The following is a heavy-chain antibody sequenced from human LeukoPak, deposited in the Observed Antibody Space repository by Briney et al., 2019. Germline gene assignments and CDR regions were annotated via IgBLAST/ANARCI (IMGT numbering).Heavy chain of an antibody. CDR2: MNPNSGNT. Sequence: AASVKVSCKASGYTFTSYDINWVRQATGQGLEWMGWMNPNSGNTGYAQKFQGRVTMTRNTSISTAYMELSSLRSEDTAVHYCARAVTSPLYYYYYYYMDVWGKGTTVTISS. V-gene: IGHV1-8*01. CDR3: ARAVTSPLYYYYYYYMDV. D-gene: IGHD3-16*02. CDR1: GYTFTSYD. J-gene: IGHJ6*03.